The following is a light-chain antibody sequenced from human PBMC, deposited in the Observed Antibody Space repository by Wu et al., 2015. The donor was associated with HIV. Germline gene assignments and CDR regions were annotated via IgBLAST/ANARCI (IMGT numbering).Light chain of an antibody. J-gene: IGKJ4*01. CDR1: QSVGFY. CDR2: DVS. V-gene: IGKV3-11*01. CDR3: QYYGTSLLT. Sequence: EIVLTQSPATLSLSPGERATLSCRASQSVGFYLAWFQQKPGQAPRLLIYDVSNRATGIPARFSGSGSGTDLTLTISSLEPGDFAVYYCQYYGTSLLTFGGGTRVEI.